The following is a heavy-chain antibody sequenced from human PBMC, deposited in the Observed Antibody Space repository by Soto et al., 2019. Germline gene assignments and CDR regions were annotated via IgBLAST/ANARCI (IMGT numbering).Heavy chain of an antibody. CDR3: ARGPVAGSDF. V-gene: IGHV1-18*03. Sequence: QVQLVQSGPEVKKPAASVQVSCKASGYPFTSYGIVWVRQAPGQGLEWMGWISPYSGEARYTEKIQDRLTLTTDTSTTTAFMDLRSLTSDDMAVYFCARGPVAGSDFWGQGTLVIVSS. CDR1: GYPFTSYG. D-gene: IGHD6-19*01. CDR2: ISPYSGEA. J-gene: IGHJ4*02.